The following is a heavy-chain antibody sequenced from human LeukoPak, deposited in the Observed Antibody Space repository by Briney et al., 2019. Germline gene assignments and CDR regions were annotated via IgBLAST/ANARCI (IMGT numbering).Heavy chain of an antibody. Sequence: SETLSLTCAVYGGSFSGYYWSWIRQPPGKGLEWIGEINHSGSTNYNPSLKSRVTISVDTSKNQFSLKLSSVTAADTAVYYCASLMDIVVVPAATHNTRFDYWGQGTLVTVFS. V-gene: IGHV4-34*01. CDR1: GGSFSGYY. CDR3: ASLMDIVVVPAATHNTRFDY. J-gene: IGHJ4*02. CDR2: INHSGST. D-gene: IGHD2-2*03.